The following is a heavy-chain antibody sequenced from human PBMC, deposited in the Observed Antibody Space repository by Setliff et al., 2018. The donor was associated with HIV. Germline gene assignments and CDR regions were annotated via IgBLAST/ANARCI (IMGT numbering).Heavy chain of an antibody. V-gene: IGHV4-38-2*01. Sequence: PSETLSLTCVVSGYSINSDFYWGWLRQPPGMGLESPGRGLELIGHIYHSGSTYYNPSLNSRVTMSIDMSKNQFSLSLTSVTAADTAIYYCARTWLHYGADIPRFDPWGQGVLVTVSS. D-gene: IGHD4-17*01. CDR1: GYSINSDFY. CDR2: IYHSGST. CDR3: ARTWLHYGADIPRFDP. J-gene: IGHJ5*02.